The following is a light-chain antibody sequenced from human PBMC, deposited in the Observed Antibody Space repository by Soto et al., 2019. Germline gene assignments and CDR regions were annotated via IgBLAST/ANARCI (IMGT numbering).Light chain of an antibody. CDR1: QDIKNY. J-gene: IGKJ2*02. Sequence: LMTQSPSSLSASVGDRVTITCQASQDIKNYLIWYQQKPGKAPKLLIYDASTLGTGVSSRFSGNGSGTHFTLTISSLQPEDIATYYCQQFDSVPCTFGQGTKLEIK. CDR2: DAS. CDR3: QQFDSVPCT. V-gene: IGKV1-33*01.